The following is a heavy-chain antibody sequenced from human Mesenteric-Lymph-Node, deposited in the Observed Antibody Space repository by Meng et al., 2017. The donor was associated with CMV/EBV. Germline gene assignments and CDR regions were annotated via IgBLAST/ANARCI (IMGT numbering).Heavy chain of an antibody. J-gene: IGHJ4*02. Sequence: GGSLRLSCAASGFTFSSYWMSWVRQAPGKGLEWVAFIRYDGSNKYYADSVKGRFTISRDNSKNTLYLQMNSPRAEDTAVYYCAKDRIMITFGGSDYWGQGTLVTVSS. CDR1: GFTFSSYW. V-gene: IGHV3-30*02. CDR3: AKDRIMITFGGSDY. CDR2: IRYDGSNK. D-gene: IGHD3-16*01.